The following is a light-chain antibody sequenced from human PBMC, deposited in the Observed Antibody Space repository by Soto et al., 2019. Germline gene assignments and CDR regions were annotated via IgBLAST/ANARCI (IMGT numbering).Light chain of an antibody. CDR1: QSVSRN. CDR3: QQYNHWSSIS. J-gene: IGKJ4*01. Sequence: EIVMTQSPATLSVSPGERATLSCRASQSVSRNLAWYQQKPGQAPRLLISYASTRATGIPARFSGSGSGTEFTLTIGSLQSEDFALYYCQQYNHWSSISFGGGTKVEVK. V-gene: IGKV3-15*01. CDR2: YAS.